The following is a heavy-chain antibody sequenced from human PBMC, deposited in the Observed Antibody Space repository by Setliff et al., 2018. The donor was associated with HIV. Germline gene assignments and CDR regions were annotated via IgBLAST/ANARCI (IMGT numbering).Heavy chain of an antibody. CDR2: IYYSGST. CDR1: GGSISSGSYY. J-gene: IGHJ4*02. Sequence: ETLSLTCTVSGGSISSGSYYWDWIRQPPGKGLEWIGSIYYSGSTYYNPPLQSRVTISVDTSKNLFSLRLSSVTASDTAVYYCARQAIFGYYDSSGYLDYWGQGTLVTVSS. V-gene: IGHV4-39*01. D-gene: IGHD3-22*01. CDR3: ARQAIFGYYDSSGYLDY.